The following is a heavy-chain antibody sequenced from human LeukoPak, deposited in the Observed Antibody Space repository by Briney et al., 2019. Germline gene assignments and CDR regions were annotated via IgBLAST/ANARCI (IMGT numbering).Heavy chain of an antibody. CDR3: SGDPNGDYVGAFDM. J-gene: IGHJ3*02. CDR1: GFTFSNYA. D-gene: IGHD4-17*01. V-gene: IGHV3-23*01. CDR2: IRGGGDIK. Sequence: PGGSLRLSCTASGFTFSNYAMTWVRQAPGKGLEWDASIRGGGDIKYYADSVKGRFTISRDNSKNTLFLQMNSLRGEDTAVYYCSGDPNGDYVGAFDMWGPGTMVTVSS.